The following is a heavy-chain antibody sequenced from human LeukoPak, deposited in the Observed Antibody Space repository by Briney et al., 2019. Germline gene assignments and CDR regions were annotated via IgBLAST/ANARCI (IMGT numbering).Heavy chain of an antibody. J-gene: IGHJ4*02. CDR2: ISYDGSNK. D-gene: IGHD3-16*01. V-gene: IGHV3-30*18. CDR1: GFTFSSYG. CDR3: AKKEGAYFDY. Sequence: PGGSLRLSCAASGFTFSSYGMHWVRQAPGKGLEWVAVISYDGSNKYYADSVKGRFTISRDNSKNTLYLQMNSLRAEDTAVYYCAKKEGAYFDYWSQGTLVTVSS.